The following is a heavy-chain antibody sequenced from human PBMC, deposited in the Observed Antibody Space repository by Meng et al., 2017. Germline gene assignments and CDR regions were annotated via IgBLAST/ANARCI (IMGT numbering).Heavy chain of an antibody. Sequence: GESLKISCKGSGYSFTSYWIGWVRQRPGKGLEWMGIIYPGDSDTRYSPSLQGQVTISADKSIITAYLQWSSLKASDTAMYYCARQLEWELRDDAFDIWGQGTMVTVSS. CDR1: GYSFTSYW. J-gene: IGHJ3*02. D-gene: IGHD1-26*01. CDR2: IYPGDSDT. V-gene: IGHV5-51*01. CDR3: ARQLEWELRDDAFDI.